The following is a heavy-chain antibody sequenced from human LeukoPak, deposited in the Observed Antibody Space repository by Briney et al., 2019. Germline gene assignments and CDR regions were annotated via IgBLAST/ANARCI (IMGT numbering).Heavy chain of an antibody. D-gene: IGHD3-16*02. Sequence: SETLSLTCAVSGGSISSSNWRSWVRQPPGKGLEWIGEIYHSGSTNYNPSLKSRVTISVDKSKNQFSLKLSSVTAADTAVYYCARVNTYDYVWGSYRYLDYWGQGTLVTVSS. V-gene: IGHV4-4*02. CDR1: GGSISSSNW. J-gene: IGHJ4*02. CDR2: IYHSGST. CDR3: ARVNTYDYVWGSYRYLDY.